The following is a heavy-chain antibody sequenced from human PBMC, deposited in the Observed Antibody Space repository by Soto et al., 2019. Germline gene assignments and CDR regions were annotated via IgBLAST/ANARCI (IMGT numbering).Heavy chain of an antibody. CDR1: GGSFSGYY. V-gene: IGHV4-34*01. D-gene: IGHD6-13*01. Sequence: SETLSLTCAVYGGSFSGYYWSWIRQPPGKGLEWIGEINHSGSTNYNPSLKSRVTISVDTSKNQFSLKLSSVTAADTAVYYCARAGRQLVFDYWGQGTLVTVSS. CDR3: ARAGRQLVFDY. CDR2: INHSGST. J-gene: IGHJ4*02.